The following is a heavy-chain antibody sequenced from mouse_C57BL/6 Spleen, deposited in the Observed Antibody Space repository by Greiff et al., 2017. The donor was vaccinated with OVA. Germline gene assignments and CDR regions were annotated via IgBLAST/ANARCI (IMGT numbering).Heavy chain of an antibody. V-gene: IGHV5-17*01. Sequence: DVQLVESGGGLVKPGGSLKLSCAASGFTFSDYGMHWVRQAPEKGLEWVAYISSGSSTIYYADTVKGRFTISRDNAKNTLFLQMTSLRSEDTAMYYCARRITTVVDWYFDVWGTGTTVTVSS. J-gene: IGHJ1*03. D-gene: IGHD1-1*01. CDR3: ARRITTVVDWYFDV. CDR2: ISSGSSTI. CDR1: GFTFSDYG.